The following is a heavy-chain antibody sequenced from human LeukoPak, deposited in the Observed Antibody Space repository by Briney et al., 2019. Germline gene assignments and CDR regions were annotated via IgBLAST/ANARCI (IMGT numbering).Heavy chain of an antibody. J-gene: IGHJ3*02. CDR1: GYTLTELS. CDR3: ARQGGTTIFGVAHPGGAFDI. D-gene: IGHD3-3*01. CDR2: FDPEDGET. V-gene: IGHV1-24*01. Sequence: GASVKVSCKVSGYTLTELSMHWVRQAPGKGLEWMGGFDPEDGETIYAQNFQGRVTMTEDTSTDTAYMELSSLISEDSAVYYCARQGGTTIFGVAHPGGAFDIWGQGTMVTVSS.